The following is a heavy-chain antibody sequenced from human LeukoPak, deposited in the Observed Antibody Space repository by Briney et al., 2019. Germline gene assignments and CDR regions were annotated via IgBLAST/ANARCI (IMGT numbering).Heavy chain of an antibody. Sequence: TSETLSLTCTVSGGSISSYYWSWIRQPPGKGLEWIGYIYYSGSTNYNPSLKSRVTISVDTSKNQFSLKLSSVTAADTAVYYCARAPSSSWYNPDAFDIWGQGTMVTVSS. CDR3: ARAPSSSWYNPDAFDI. V-gene: IGHV4-59*01. CDR2: IYYSGST. D-gene: IGHD6-13*01. J-gene: IGHJ3*02. CDR1: GGSISSYY.